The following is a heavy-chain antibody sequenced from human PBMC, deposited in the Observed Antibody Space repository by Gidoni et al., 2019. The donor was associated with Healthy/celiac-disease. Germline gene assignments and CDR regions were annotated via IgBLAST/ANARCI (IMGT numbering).Heavy chain of an antibody. V-gene: IGHV1-2*02. CDR2: INPNSGGT. J-gene: IGHJ3*02. D-gene: IGHD6-13*01. CDR1: GYTFTGYY. CDR3: ARIAGIAAAGAVGDAFDI. Sequence: QVQLVQSGAEVKKPGASVKVFCKASGYTFTGYYMHWVRQAPGQGLEWMGWINPNSGGTNYAQKFQGRVTMTRDTSISTAYMELSRLRSDDTAVYYCARIAGIAAAGAVGDAFDIWGQGTMVTVSS.